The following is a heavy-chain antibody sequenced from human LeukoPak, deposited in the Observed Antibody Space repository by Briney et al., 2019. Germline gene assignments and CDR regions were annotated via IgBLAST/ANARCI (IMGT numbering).Heavy chain of an antibody. V-gene: IGHV1-8*01. D-gene: IGHD6-13*01. J-gene: IGHJ3*02. CDR1: GYTFTSYD. Sequence: ASVKVSSKASGYTFTSYDINWVRQATGQGLEWMGWMNPNSGNTGYAQKFQGRVTMTRNTSISTAYMELSSLRSEDTAVYCCARGRRRAAAGTGAFDIWGQGTMVTVSS. CDR2: MNPNSGNT. CDR3: ARGRRRAAAGTGAFDI.